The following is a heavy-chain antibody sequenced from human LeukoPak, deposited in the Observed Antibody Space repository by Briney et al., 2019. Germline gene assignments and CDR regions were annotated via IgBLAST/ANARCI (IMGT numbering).Heavy chain of an antibody. J-gene: IGHJ6*03. Sequence: SETLSLTCTVSGVSISSSNSYWGWIRQPPGKGLEWIGSIYYSGNTYYNASLKSQVSISIDTSKNQFSLRLTSVTAADTAVYYCARVGYGSGSYYSYYYYYYYMDVWGKGTTVTVSS. CDR1: GVSISSSNSY. V-gene: IGHV4-39*07. CDR3: ARVGYGSGSYYSYYYYYYYMDV. CDR2: IYYSGNT. D-gene: IGHD3-10*01.